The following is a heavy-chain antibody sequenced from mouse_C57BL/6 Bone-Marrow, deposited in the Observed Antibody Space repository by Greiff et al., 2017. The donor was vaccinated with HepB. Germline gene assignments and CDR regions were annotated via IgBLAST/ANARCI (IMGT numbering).Heavy chain of an antibody. CDR1: GYTFTDYN. V-gene: IGHV1-18*01. Sequence: EVQLQQSGPELVKPGASVKIPCKASGYTFTDYNMDWVKQSHGKSLEWIGDINPNNGGTIYNQKFKDKATLTADKSSSTAYMQLSSLTYEDSAVYYCARYYGSSYGYAMDYWGQGTSVTVSS. CDR3: ARYYGSSYGYAMDY. D-gene: IGHD1-1*01. CDR2: INPNNGGT. J-gene: IGHJ4*01.